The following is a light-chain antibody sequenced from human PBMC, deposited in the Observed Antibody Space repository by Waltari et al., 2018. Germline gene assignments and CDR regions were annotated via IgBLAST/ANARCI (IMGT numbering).Light chain of an antibody. J-gene: IGLJ2*01. CDR1: SSNIGAGHY. CDR3: QSYDSSLSGVV. CDR2: GNS. V-gene: IGLV1-40*01. Sequence: HSVLTQPPPPSGAPGQRVTISCPGTSSNIGAGHYVPLYQQLPGTAPKLLIYGNSNRPSGVPDRFSGSKSGTSASLAITGLQAEDEADYYCQSYDSSLSGVVFGGGTKLTVL.